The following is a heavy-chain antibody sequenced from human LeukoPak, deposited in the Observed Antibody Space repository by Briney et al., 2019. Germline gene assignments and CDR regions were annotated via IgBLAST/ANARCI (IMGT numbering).Heavy chain of an antibody. CDR1: GFTFSSYS. Sequence: PGGSLRLSCAASGFTFSSYSMNWVRQAPGKGLEWVSYISSSSSTIYYADSLKGRFTISRDNAKNSLYLQMNSLRAEDTAVYYCARDIGTYYYGSGSYYGWFDPWGQGTLVTVSS. CDR3: ARDIGTYYYGSGSYYGWFDP. J-gene: IGHJ5*02. D-gene: IGHD3-10*01. CDR2: ISSSSSTI. V-gene: IGHV3-48*01.